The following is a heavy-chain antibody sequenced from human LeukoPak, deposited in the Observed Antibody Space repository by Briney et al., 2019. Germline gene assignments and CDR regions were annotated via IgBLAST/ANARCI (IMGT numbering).Heavy chain of an antibody. CDR3: ARGMAGQQLVYYYYYYMDV. Sequence: PGRSLRLSCAASGFTFSSDGMHWVRQAPGKGLEWVAVIWYDGSNKYYADSVKGRFTISRDNSKNTLYLQMTSQRADDTAVYYCARGMAGQQLVYYYYYYMDVWGKGTTVTVSS. CDR2: IWYDGSNK. V-gene: IGHV3-33*01. D-gene: IGHD6-13*01. J-gene: IGHJ6*03. CDR1: GFTFSSDG.